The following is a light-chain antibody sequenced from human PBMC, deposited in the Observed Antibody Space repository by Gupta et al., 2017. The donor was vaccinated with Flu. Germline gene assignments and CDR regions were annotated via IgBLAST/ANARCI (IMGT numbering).Light chain of an antibody. CDR1: RSVSSSY. CDR2: GAS. Sequence: EIVLTQSPGTLSLSPGERATLSCRASRSVSSSYLAWYQQKPGQAPRLLIYGASSRATGIPDRFSGSGSGTDFTLTXSRLEPEDFAVYYCQQYGSSPLTFGXGTKVEIK. J-gene: IGKJ4*01. CDR3: QQYGSSPLT. V-gene: IGKV3-20*01.